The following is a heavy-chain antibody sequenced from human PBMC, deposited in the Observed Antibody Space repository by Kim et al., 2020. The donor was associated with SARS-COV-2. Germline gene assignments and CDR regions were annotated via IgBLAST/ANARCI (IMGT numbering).Heavy chain of an antibody. J-gene: IGHJ4*02. V-gene: IGHV4-38-2*02. D-gene: IGHD2-8*01. CDR2: IHQNGNT. Sequence: SETLSLTCSVSDYSVSTGYYWGWIRQDSGKRLEWIATIHQNGNTYYNPSLMDRVTIAVVMSKSKFSLLLNSVAAAATAVLHCSAGAHVWCRFDSLGRG. CDR1: DYSVSTGYY. CDR3: SAGAHVWCRFDS.